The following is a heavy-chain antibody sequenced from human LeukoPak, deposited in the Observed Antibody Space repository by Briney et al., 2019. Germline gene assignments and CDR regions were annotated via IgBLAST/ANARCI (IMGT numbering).Heavy chain of an antibody. D-gene: IGHD6-19*01. CDR2: ISAGGGTT. V-gene: IGHV3-23*01. J-gene: IGHJ6*03. Sequence: VGSLRLSCAASEFTFSSYAMTWVRQTPGKGLEWVSGISAGGGTTYYADSVKGRFSISRDNSKKTVYLQMNSLRAEDPPVYYCAKDSSGWSHIYMDVWGKGTTVTVSS. CDR3: AKDSSGWSHIYMDV. CDR1: EFTFSSYA.